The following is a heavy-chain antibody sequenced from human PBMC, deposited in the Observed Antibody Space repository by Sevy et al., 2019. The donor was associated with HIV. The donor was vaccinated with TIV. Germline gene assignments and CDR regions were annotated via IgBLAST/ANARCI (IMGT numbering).Heavy chain of an antibody. J-gene: IGHJ6*02. CDR2: ISSSSSTI. CDR3: ARAPTVVVITTFYYYGMDV. D-gene: IGHD3-22*01. V-gene: IGHV3-48*02. Sequence: GGSLRLSCAASGFTFSSYSMNWVRQAPGKGLEWVSYISSSSSTIYYADSVKGRFTISRDNAKNSLYLQMNSLRDGDTAVYYCARAPTVVVITTFYYYGMDVWGQGTTVTVSS. CDR1: GFTFSSYS.